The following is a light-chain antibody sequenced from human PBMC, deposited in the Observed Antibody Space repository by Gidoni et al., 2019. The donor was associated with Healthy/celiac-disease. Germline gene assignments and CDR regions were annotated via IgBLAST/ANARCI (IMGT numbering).Light chain of an antibody. CDR2: AAS. Sequence: DIQMTQSPSSLSASVGDRVTITCRASQSISSYLNWYQQKPGKAPKLLIYAASSLQSGVPSRFSGSGSGTDFTLPISSLQPADFATFYCHLRYRTPLTFGPGTKVDIK. J-gene: IGKJ3*01. CDR3: HLRYRTPLT. CDR1: QSISSY. V-gene: IGKV1-39*01.